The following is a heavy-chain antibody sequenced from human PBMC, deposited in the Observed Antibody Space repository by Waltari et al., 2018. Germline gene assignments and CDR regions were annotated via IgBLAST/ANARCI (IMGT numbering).Heavy chain of an antibody. J-gene: IGHJ4*02. V-gene: IGHV4-61*02. CDR2: IYTSGST. CDR3: ARELGN. CDR1: GASISSSNY. Sequence: QVQLQESGPGLVKPSQTLSLTCAVSGASISSSNYWTWLRQPAGKGLEWIGLIYTSGSTHYNPTLTSRVTISVDASKNQFSLKRSSVTAADTAVYYCARELGNWGQGTLVTVSA.